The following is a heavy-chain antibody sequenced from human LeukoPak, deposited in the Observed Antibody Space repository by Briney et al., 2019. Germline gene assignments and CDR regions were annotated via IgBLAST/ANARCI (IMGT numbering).Heavy chain of an antibody. D-gene: IGHD5-24*01. CDR3: AKSLEMATISPFDY. CDR2: INPSGGST. V-gene: IGHV1-46*01. CDR1: GYTFTSYY. Sequence: ASVKVSCKASGYTFTSYYMHWVRQAPGQGLKWRGIINPSGGSTSYAQKFQGRVTMTRDTSTSTVYMELSSLRSEDTAVYYCAKSLEMATISPFDYWGQGTLVTVSS. J-gene: IGHJ4*02.